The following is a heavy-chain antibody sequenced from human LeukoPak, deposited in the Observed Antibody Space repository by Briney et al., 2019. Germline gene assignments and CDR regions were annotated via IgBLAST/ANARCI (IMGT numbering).Heavy chain of an antibody. CDR1: GYTFTTHD. CDR3: ARAEAVADPDAFDI. Sequence: SVKVSCKASGYTFTTHDINWVRQAPGQGLEWMGGIIPIFGTANYAQKFQGRVTITADESTSTAYMELSSLRSEDTAVYYCARAEAVADPDAFDIWGQGTMVTVSS. V-gene: IGHV1-69*13. CDR2: IIPIFGTA. J-gene: IGHJ3*02. D-gene: IGHD6-19*01.